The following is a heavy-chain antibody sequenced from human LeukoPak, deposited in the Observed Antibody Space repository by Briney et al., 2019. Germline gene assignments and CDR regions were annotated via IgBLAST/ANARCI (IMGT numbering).Heavy chain of an antibody. J-gene: IGHJ4*02. CDR2: IYTSGST. Sequence: SQTLSLTCTVSGGSISSGSYYWSWIRQPAGKGLEWIGRIYTSGSTNYNPSLKSRVTISVDTSKNQFSLKLSSVTAADTAVYYCARMIVGPYYFDYWGQGTLVTVSS. CDR1: GGSISSGSYY. D-gene: IGHD3-22*01. V-gene: IGHV4-61*02. CDR3: ARMIVGPYYFDY.